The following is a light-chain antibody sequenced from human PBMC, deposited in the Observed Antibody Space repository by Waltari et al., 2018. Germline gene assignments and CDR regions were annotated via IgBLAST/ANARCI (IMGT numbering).Light chain of an antibody. V-gene: IGLV3-19*01. CDR2: GKN. CDR1: SLRSYY. Sequence: AVSVALGQTVRITCQGDSLRSYYASWYQQKPGQAPVLVIYGKNNRPSGIPDRFSGSSSGNTASLTITGAQAEDEADYYCNSRDSSGNLVVFGGGTKLTVL. CDR3: NSRDSSGNLVV. J-gene: IGLJ2*01.